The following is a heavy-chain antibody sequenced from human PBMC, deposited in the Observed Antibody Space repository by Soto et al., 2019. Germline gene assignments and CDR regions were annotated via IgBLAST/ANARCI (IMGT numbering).Heavy chain of an antibody. CDR3: AGRCHYYYDSSGYWNDAFDI. J-gene: IGHJ3*02. CDR1: GGSVSSGSYY. CDR2: IYYSGST. D-gene: IGHD3-22*01. Sequence: SETLSLTCTVSGGSVSSGSYYWSWIRQPPGKGLEWIGYIYYSGSTNYNPSLKSRVTISVDTSKNQFSLKLSSVTAADTAVYYCAGRCHYYYDSSGYWNDAFDIWGQGTMVTGSS. V-gene: IGHV4-61*01.